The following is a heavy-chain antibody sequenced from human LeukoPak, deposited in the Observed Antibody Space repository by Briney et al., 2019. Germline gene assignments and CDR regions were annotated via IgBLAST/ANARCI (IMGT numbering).Heavy chain of an antibody. V-gene: IGHV4-39*01. CDR2: IYYSGST. CDR3: ARAHVDTAYGMDV. D-gene: IGHD5-18*01. J-gene: IGHJ6*02. Sequence: PSETLSLTCTVSGGPISSSSYYWGWLRQPPAMGLEWIGSIYYSGSTYYNPSLKSRVTISVDTSKNQFSLKLSSVTAADTAVYYCARAHVDTAYGMDVWGQGTTVTVSS. CDR1: GGPISSSSYY.